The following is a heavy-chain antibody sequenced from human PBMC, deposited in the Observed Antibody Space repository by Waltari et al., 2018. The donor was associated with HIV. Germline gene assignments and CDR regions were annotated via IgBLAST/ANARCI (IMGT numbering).Heavy chain of an antibody. CDR1: GGSISSGSYY. Sequence: QVQLQESGPGLVKPSQTLSLTCTVSGGSISSGSYYWSWIRQPAGKGLEWIGRIYTSGSTNYNPSLKSRVTISVDTSKNQFSLKLSSVTAADTAVYYCAREGADSSGKSYFDYWGQGTLVTVSS. V-gene: IGHV4-61*02. D-gene: IGHD3-22*01. CDR2: IYTSGST. CDR3: AREGADSSGKSYFDY. J-gene: IGHJ4*02.